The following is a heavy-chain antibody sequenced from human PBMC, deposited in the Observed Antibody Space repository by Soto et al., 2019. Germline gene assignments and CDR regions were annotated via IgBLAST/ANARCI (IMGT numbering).Heavy chain of an antibody. CDR2: ISSSSSYT. CDR1: GFTFSDYY. CDR3: ARTLFGDYVRRDLDY. D-gene: IGHD4-17*01. J-gene: IGHJ4*02. V-gene: IGHV3-11*06. Sequence: GGSLRLSCAASGFTFSDYYMSWIRQAPGKGLEWVSYISSSSSYTNYADSVKGRFTISRDNAKNSLYLQMNSLRAEDTAVYYCARTLFGDYVRRDLDYWGQGTLVTVSS.